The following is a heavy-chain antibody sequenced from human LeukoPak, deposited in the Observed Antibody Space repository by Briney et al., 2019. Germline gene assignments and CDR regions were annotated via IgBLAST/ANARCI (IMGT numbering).Heavy chain of an antibody. CDR3: GARDIISSRLSAFDI. D-gene: IGHD3-16*02. CDR2: IMPIFGTA. J-gene: IGHJ3*02. V-gene: IGHV1-69*13. Sequence: SVQVSCKASAGTFSSYAISCVRQAPRQAREWMGGIMPIFGTANYAQKFQRRVTITADESTSTTYMDLSSPGSEDTAVYYCGARDIISSRLSAFDIWGQGTMVTVSS. CDR1: AGTFSSYA.